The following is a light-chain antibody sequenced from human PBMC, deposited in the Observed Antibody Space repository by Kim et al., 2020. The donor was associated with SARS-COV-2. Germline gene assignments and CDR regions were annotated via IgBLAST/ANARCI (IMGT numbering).Light chain of an antibody. CDR1: QSLVHSDGNTY. V-gene: IGKV2-30*02. Sequence: DVVMTQSPLSLPVTLGQPASISCRCSQSLVHSDGNTYLSWFQQRPGQSPRRLIYKASNRDSGVPDRFSGSGSGTDITLKISRVEAEDVGVYYCMQSTRWPGTISGGTKLEI. CDR2: KAS. CDR3: MQSTRWPGT. J-gene: IGKJ4*01.